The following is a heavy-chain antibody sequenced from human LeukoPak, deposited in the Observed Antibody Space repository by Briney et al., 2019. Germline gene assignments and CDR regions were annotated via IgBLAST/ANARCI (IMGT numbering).Heavy chain of an antibody. V-gene: IGHV4-59*01. Sequence: MPSETLSLTCTVSGVSISSYYWSWIRQPPGKGLEWIGYIYYSGSTKYNPSLKSRVTISVDTSKNQVSLKLSSVTAADTAVYYCARKDFWSGYFDYWGQGTQVTVSS. CDR3: ARKDFWSGYFDY. J-gene: IGHJ4*02. D-gene: IGHD3-3*01. CDR1: GVSISSYY. CDR2: IYYSGST.